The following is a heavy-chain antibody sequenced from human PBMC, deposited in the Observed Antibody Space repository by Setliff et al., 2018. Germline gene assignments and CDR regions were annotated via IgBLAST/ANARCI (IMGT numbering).Heavy chain of an antibody. J-gene: IGHJ5*02. CDR3: AKRVYSSSWFQGWFDP. D-gene: IGHD6-13*01. CDR1: GGSISSSSYY. V-gene: IGHV4-39*01. CDR2: IYYSGST. Sequence: PSETLSLTCTVSGGSISSSSYYWSWIRQPPGKGLEWIGSIYYSGSTYYNPSLKSRVTISVDTSKNQFSLKLSSVTAADTAVYYCAKRVYSSSWFQGWFDPWGQGTLVTVSS.